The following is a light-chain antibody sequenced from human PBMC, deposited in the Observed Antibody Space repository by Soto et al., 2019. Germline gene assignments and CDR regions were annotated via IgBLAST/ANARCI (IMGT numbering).Light chain of an antibody. CDR3: SSYTPIETVV. J-gene: IGLJ2*01. CDR1: SSDIGNYKD. CDR2: VVS. V-gene: IGLV2-14*01. Sequence: QSVLTQPASVSGSPGQSITISCTGTSSDIGNYKDVSWFQHHPGKAPKLIIFVVSNRPSGISDRFSGFKSANTAYLTISGVQPEDEADYHFSSYTPIETVVFGGGTKLTVL.